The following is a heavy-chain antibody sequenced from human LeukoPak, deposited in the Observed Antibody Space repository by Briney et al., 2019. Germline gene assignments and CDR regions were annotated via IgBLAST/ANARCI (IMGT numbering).Heavy chain of an antibody. V-gene: IGHV3-30*04. D-gene: IGHD2-15*01. Sequence: PGGSLRLSCAASGFTFSSYAMHWVRQAPGKGLEWVAVISYDGSNKYYADSVKGRFTISRDNVKNSLYLQMNSLRAEDTAAYYCARGNVAVSRDYWGQGTLATVSS. CDR1: GFTFSSYA. CDR2: ISYDGSNK. J-gene: IGHJ4*02. CDR3: ARGNVAVSRDY.